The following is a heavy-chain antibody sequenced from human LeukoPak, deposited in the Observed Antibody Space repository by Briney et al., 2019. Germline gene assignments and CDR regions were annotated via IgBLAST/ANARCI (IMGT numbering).Heavy chain of an antibody. J-gene: IGHJ4*02. D-gene: IGHD2-15*01. CDR3: VRLRWKLLAPYFDH. V-gene: IGHV4-59*01. Sequence: SETLSLTCSVSTDSTNTYYWGWIRQSPGKGLEWIGHIYHSGSTDYNPSFKSRVTISIDMSKKEFSLKLTSVTVADTAMYYCVRLRWKLLAPYFDHWGQGAFVIVSS. CDR1: TDSTNTYY. CDR2: IYHSGST.